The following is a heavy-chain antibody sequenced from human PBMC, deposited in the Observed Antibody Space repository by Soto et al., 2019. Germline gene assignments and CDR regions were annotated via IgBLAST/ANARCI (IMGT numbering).Heavy chain of an antibody. D-gene: IGHD3-3*01. Sequence: GASVKVSCKASGGTFSSYAISWVRQAPGQGLEWMGGIIPIFGTANYAQKFQGRVTITADESTSTAYMELSSLRSEDTAAYYCARRYDFWSGYYVLWGQGTLVTVSS. V-gene: IGHV1-69*13. CDR1: GGTFSSYA. CDR3: ARRYDFWSGYYVL. CDR2: IIPIFGTA. J-gene: IGHJ4*02.